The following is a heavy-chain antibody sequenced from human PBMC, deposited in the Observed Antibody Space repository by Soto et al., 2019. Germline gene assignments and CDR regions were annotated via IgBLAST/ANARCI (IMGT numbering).Heavy chain of an antibody. D-gene: IGHD3-22*01. J-gene: IGHJ4*02. Sequence: GASVKVSFKASGYTFTSYAMHWVRQAPGQRLEWMGWINAGNGNTKYSQKFQGRVTITRDTSASTAYMELSSLRSEDTAVYYCASVYYYDSSGFGDYFDYWGQGTLVTVSS. CDR1: GYTFTSYA. CDR3: ASVYYYDSSGFGDYFDY. V-gene: IGHV1-3*01. CDR2: INAGNGNT.